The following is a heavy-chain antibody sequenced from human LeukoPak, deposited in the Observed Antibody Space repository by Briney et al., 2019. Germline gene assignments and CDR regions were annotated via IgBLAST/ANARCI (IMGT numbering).Heavy chain of an antibody. CDR3: AKDLWAQVGAIKYYYYGMDV. CDR2: IEQDGSEK. D-gene: IGHD1-26*01. CDR1: GFTFSSYW. V-gene: IGHV3-7*01. J-gene: IGHJ6*02. Sequence: PGGSLRLSCAASGFTFSSYWMSWVRQAPGKGLEWVANIEQDGSEKYYVDSVKGRFTISRDNAKNSLYLQMNTLRAEDTAVYYCAKDLWAQVGAIKYYYYGMDVWGQGTTVTVSS.